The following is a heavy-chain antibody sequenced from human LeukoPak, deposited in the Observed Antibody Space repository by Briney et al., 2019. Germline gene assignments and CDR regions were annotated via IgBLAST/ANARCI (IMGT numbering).Heavy chain of an antibody. CDR1: GFTVSNKY. CDR3: ARDRSYGDRGVHAFDI. J-gene: IGHJ3*02. CDR2: IYSGGGT. Sequence: GGSLGLSCAASGFTVSNKYMSWVRQAPGKGLEWVSVIYSGGGTFYADSVKGRFTISRHNSKNTLYLQINSLRAEDTAVYYCARDRSYGDRGVHAFDIWGQGTMVTVSS. D-gene: IGHD4-17*01. V-gene: IGHV3-53*04.